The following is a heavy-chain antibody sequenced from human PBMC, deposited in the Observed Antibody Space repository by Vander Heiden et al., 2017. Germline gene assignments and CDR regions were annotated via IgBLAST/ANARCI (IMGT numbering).Heavy chain of an antibody. Sequence: QVQLVESGGGVVQPGRSLRLSCAASGFPFSSYAMHWVRQAPGKGLEWVAVISYDGSNKYYADSVKGRVTISRDNSKNTLYRQMNSLRAEETAVYYCARALGLVAGSPLYYGMDVWSHGTTITVSS. D-gene: IGHD3-10*01. J-gene: IGHJ6*02. CDR3: ARALGLVAGSPLYYGMDV. V-gene: IGHV3-30-3*01. CDR2: ISYDGSNK. CDR1: GFPFSSYA.